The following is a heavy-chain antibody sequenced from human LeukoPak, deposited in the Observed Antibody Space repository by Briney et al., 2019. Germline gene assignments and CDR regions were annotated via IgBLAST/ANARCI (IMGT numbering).Heavy chain of an antibody. V-gene: IGHV3-7*01. CDR1: GFTLSSYW. Sequence: PGGSLRLSSAASGFTLSSYWMSWVRQAPGKGLEWVANIKQDGSEKYYVDSVKGRFTISRDNAKNSLYLQMNSLRAEDTAVYYCARSEENSYGYEYYFDYWGQGTLVTVSS. D-gene: IGHD5-18*01. J-gene: IGHJ4*02. CDR3: ARSEENSYGYEYYFDY. CDR2: IKQDGSEK.